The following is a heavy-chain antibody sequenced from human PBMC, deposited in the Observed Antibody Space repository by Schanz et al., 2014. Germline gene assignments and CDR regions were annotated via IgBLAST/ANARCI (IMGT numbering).Heavy chain of an antibody. CDR2: ISSSSSYI. CDR3: ASPSGYSDYGTYFDF. Sequence: VQLVESGGGLVKPGGSLRLSCAASGFTVSSNHMSWVRQAPGKGLEWVSSISSSSSYIYYADSVEGRFTISRDNSRNTLYLQMNSLRTEDTAVYYCASPSGYSDYGTYFDFWGQGTLVTVSS. J-gene: IGHJ4*02. CDR1: GFTVSSNH. V-gene: IGHV3-21*02. D-gene: IGHD5-12*01.